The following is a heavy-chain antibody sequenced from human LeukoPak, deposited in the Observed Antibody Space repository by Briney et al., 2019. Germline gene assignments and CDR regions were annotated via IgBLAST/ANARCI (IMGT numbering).Heavy chain of an antibody. J-gene: IGHJ4*02. V-gene: IGHV3-15*01. CDR1: GFTFSAAW. Sequence: GGSLRLSCAASGFTFSAAWMTWVRQTPGKGLECVGRIKNRSDGGATDYPTPVKGRFAISRDDSKNTLYLQMNSLKIEDTGVYYCTTVGSSSGFDYWGQGTLVTVSS. D-gene: IGHD6-13*01. CDR2: IKNRSDGGAT. CDR3: TTVGSSSGFDY.